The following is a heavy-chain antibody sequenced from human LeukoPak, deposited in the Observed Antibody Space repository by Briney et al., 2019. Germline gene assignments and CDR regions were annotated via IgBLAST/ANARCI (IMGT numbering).Heavy chain of an antibody. CDR3: ARAGRTMVRGFLDY. Sequence: GGSLRLSCEVSEFTFSNYWMHWVRQAPGKGLVWVSRIDTDGSGTFYADSVKGRFTISRDNAKNTLYLQMNSLRAEDTAVYYCARAGRTMVRGFLDYWGQGTLVTVSS. D-gene: IGHD3-10*01. CDR2: IDTDGSGT. CDR1: EFTFSNYW. J-gene: IGHJ4*02. V-gene: IGHV3-74*01.